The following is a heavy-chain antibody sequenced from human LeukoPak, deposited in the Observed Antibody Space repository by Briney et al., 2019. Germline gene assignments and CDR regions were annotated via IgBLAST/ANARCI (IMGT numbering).Heavy chain of an antibody. J-gene: IGHJ4*02. CDR1: GFTFTTYS. CDR3: AREIMGGTFDY. CDR2: ITSSSDSK. Sequence: GESLRLSCAASGFTFTTYSMNWVRQAPGKGLEWVSSITSSSDSKYYADSIKGRFTISRDNARNSPHLQINSLRAEDTALYYCAREIMGGTFDYWGQGTLVTVSS. V-gene: IGHV3-21*01. D-gene: IGHD1-26*01.